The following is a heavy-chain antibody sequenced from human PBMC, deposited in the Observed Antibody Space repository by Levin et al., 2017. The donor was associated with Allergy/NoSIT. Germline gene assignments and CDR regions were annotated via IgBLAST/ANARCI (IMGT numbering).Heavy chain of an antibody. CDR3: ANLLILYSPRDY. CDR1: GFTFSSYA. CDR2: ISGSGGST. V-gene: IGHV3-23*01. J-gene: IGHJ4*02. Sequence: GGSLRLSCAATGFTFSSYAMSWVRQAPGKGLEWVSAISGSGGSTYYADSVKGRFTISRDNSKNTLYLQMNSLRAEDTAVYYCANLLILYSPRDYWGQGTLVTVSS. D-gene: IGHD2-15*01.